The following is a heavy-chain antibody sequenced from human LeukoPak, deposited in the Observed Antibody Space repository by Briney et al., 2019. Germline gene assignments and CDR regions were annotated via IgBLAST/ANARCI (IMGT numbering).Heavy chain of an antibody. Sequence: ASVKVSCKASGYTFTSYGISWVRQAPGQGLEWMGWISPYNGNTNYAQKLQGRVTMTTDTSTSTAYMELRSLGSDDTAVYYCARGPWDYYHSSGYYDYWGQGTLVTVSS. D-gene: IGHD3-22*01. CDR1: GYTFTSYG. CDR3: ARGPWDYYHSSGYYDY. CDR2: ISPYNGNT. V-gene: IGHV1-18*01. J-gene: IGHJ4*02.